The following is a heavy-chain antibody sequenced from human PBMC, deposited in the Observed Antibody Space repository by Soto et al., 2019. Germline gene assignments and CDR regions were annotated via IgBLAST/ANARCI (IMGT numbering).Heavy chain of an antibody. D-gene: IGHD2-2*01. J-gene: IGHJ3*02. V-gene: IGHV1-3*01. CDR2: INAGNGNT. Sequence: QVQLVQSGAEVKKPGASVKVSCKASGYTFTNYAMHWVRQAPGQRPEWMGWINAGNGNTKFSQRFQGRVTITRDTSANIAYMEVSSLTSEDTAVYYCARAGFCSTTSCSDAFDIWGQGTMVTVSS. CDR3: ARAGFCSTTSCSDAFDI. CDR1: GYTFTNYA.